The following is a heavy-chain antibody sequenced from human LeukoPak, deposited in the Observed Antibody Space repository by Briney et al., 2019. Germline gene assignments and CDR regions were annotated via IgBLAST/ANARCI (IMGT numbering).Heavy chain of an antibody. CDR2: IYYSGST. CDR3: ARLSIAAPGIEGDY. Sequence: PSETLSLTCTVSGGSISSSSYYWGWIRQPPGKGLEWIGSIYYSGSTYYNPSLKSRVTISVDTPKNQFSLKLSSVTAADTAVYYFARLSIAAPGIEGDYWGQGTLVTVS. CDR1: GGSISSSSYY. J-gene: IGHJ4*02. D-gene: IGHD6-13*01. V-gene: IGHV4-39*01.